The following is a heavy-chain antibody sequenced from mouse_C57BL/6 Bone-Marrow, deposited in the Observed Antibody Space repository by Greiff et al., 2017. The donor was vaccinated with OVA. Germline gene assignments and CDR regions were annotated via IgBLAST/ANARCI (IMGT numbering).Heavy chain of an antibody. J-gene: IGHJ2*01. CDR3: VRQGDYYYYFDY. V-gene: IGHV10-1*01. D-gene: IGHD2-1*01. Sequence: EVQLQESGGGLVQPKGSLKLSCAASGFSFNTYAMNWVRQAPGKGLEWVARIRSKSNNYATYYADSVKDRFTISRDDSESMLYLQMNNLKTEDTAMYYCVRQGDYYYYFDYWGQGTTLTVSS. CDR2: IRSKSNNYAT. CDR1: GFSFNTYA.